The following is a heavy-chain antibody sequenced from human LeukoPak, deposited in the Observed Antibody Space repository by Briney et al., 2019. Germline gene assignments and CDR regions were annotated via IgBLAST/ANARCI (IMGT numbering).Heavy chain of an antibody. CDR2: ISAYNGNT. Sequence: ASVKVSCKASGYTFTSYGISWVRQAPGQGLEWMGWISAYNGNTNYAQKLQGRVTMTTDTSTSTAYMELRSPRPDDTAVYYCAREHRRGYSYGSPFYMDVWGKGTTVTVSS. J-gene: IGHJ6*03. CDR1: GYTFTSYG. V-gene: IGHV1-18*01. CDR3: AREHRRGYSYGSPFYMDV. D-gene: IGHD5-18*01.